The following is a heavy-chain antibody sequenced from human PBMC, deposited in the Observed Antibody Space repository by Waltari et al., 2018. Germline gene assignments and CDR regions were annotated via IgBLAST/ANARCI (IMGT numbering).Heavy chain of an antibody. V-gene: IGHV1-69*05. J-gene: IGHJ6*02. D-gene: IGHD3-3*01. CDR2: VIPSVGKA. CDR1: GGTFSSYA. CDR3: ARGVVAYYYYGMDV. Sequence: QVQLVQSGAEVKKPGSSVKVSCKASGGTFSSYAISWVRQAPGQGLEWMGGVIPSVGKANYAQKFQGRVTITTDESTSTAYMELSSLRSEDTAVYDCARGVVAYYYYGMDVWGQGTTVTVSS.